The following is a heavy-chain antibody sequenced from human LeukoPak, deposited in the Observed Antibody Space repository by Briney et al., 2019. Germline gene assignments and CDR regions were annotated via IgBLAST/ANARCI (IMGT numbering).Heavy chain of an antibody. Sequence: GGSLRLSCTASGFTFSSYWMHWVRQAPGKGLVWVSRINSDGNITNYADSVKGRFTISRDNAENTLYLQMNTLRADDTAVYYCAREKQQRGFDYWGQGTLVTVSS. J-gene: IGHJ4*02. CDR1: GFTFSSYW. CDR3: AREKQQRGFDY. CDR2: INSDGNIT. D-gene: IGHD6-13*01. V-gene: IGHV3-74*01.